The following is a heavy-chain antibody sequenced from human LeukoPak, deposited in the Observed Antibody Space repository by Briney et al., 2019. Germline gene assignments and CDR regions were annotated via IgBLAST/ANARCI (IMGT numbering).Heavy chain of an antibody. D-gene: IGHD5-18*01. CDR3: ARDQPSRGNSYAP. V-gene: IGHV1-8*03. CDR2: MNPNSGNT. CDR1: GYTFTSYD. Sequence: ASVKVSCKASGYTFTSYDINWVRQATGQGLEWMGWMNPNSGNTGYAQKFQGRVTITRNTSISTAYTELSSLRSEDTALYHCARDQPSRGNSYAPWGQGTLVTVSS. J-gene: IGHJ5*02.